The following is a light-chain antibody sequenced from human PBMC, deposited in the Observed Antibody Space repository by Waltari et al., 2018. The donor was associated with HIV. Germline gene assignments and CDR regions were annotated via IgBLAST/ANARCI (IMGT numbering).Light chain of an antibody. CDR1: QSPLPSDRKTS. CDR2: QVS. CDR3: MQSIELPPT. J-gene: IGKJ2*01. Sequence: DIVLTQAPLSLSVTPGQPATISCKSSQSPLPSDRKTSLYWYFQRPGQPPQRLIYQVSTRFSGVPDRFSGGGSWPYFTWKISRVEADDVGTYYCMQSIELPPTFGQGTKLDIK. V-gene: IGKV2D-29*01.